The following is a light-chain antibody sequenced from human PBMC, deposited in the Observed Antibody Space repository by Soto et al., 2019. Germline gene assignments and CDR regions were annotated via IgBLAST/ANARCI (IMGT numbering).Light chain of an antibody. CDR3: QQRNNFVT. CDR2: DAS. Sequence: DIQLTQSPSFLSASVGDRVTITCRASQTVSSYLVWYQQKPGKAPKVLITDASTLQSGVPSRFSGSGFGTEFTLTIRGLQPEDVATYYCQQRNNFVTFGPGTKVNI. CDR1: QTVSSY. J-gene: IGKJ3*01. V-gene: IGKV1-9*01.